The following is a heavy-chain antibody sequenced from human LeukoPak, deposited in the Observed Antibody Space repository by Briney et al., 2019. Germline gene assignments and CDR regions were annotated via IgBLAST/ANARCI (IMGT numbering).Heavy chain of an antibody. V-gene: IGHV3-11*04. Sequence: GGSLRLSCAASGFIFSDFYMGWIRQAPGKGLEWVSYISISGTTTNYADSVKGRFTISRDDARNSLYLQMNSLRAEDTAVYYCARDSNDIVVVPAAIDYWGQGTLVTVSS. CDR2: ISISGTTT. D-gene: IGHD2-2*02. J-gene: IGHJ4*02. CDR1: GFIFSDFY. CDR3: ARDSNDIVVVPAAIDY.